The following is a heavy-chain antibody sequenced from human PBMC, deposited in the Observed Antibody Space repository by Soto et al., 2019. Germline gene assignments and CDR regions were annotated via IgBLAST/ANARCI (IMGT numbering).Heavy chain of an antibody. V-gene: IGHV3-11*06. CDR1: GFTFSDSY. CDR3: ARRDGYNYFDF. Sequence: QVQLVESGGGLVKPGGSLRLSCVASGFTFSDSYMSWVRQAPGKGLEWVSYISSTSSFTDYAESVKGRFTISRDNAKNSLFLQMNSLGAEDTALYYCARRDGYNYFDFWGQGTLSPSPQ. CDR2: ISSTSSFT. D-gene: IGHD5-12*01. J-gene: IGHJ4*02.